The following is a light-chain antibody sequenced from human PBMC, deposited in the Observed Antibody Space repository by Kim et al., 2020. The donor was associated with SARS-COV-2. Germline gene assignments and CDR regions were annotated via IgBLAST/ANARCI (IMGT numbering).Light chain of an antibody. CDR3: QAWDGNTAV. Sequence: LTQPPSVSVSPGQTASITCSGDELGDKYACWYQQKPGQSPVLVIYQDNKRPSEIPERFSGSNSGNTATLTISGTQAMDEADYYCQAWDGNTAVFGGGT. V-gene: IGLV3-1*01. CDR1: ELGDKY. CDR2: QDN. J-gene: IGLJ3*02.